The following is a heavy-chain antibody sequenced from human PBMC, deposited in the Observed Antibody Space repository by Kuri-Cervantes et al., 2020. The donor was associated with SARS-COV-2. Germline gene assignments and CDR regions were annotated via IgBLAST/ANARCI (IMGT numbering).Heavy chain of an antibody. D-gene: IGHD5-18*01. V-gene: IGHV3-15*07. CDR1: GFTFKNFG. CDR2: IKSKTDGGTT. Sequence: GESLKISCVASGFTFKNFGMHWVRQAPGKGLEWVGRIKSKTDGGTTDYAAPVKGRFTISRDDSKNTPYLQMNSLKTEDTAVYYCTTVGTGYSYGFDYYGMDVWGQGTTVTVSS. J-gene: IGHJ6*02. CDR3: TTVGTGYSYGFDYYGMDV.